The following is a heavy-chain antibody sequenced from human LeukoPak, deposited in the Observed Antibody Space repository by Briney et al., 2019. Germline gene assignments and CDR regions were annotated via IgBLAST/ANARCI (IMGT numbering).Heavy chain of an antibody. D-gene: IGHD3-3*01. CDR1: GFTLSSYA. CDR3: AKRFGGYYFDY. V-gene: IGHV3-23*01. CDR2: ISGSGGST. J-gene: IGHJ4*02. Sequence: GGSLRLSCAASGFTLSSYAMSGVRQAPGKGLEWVSAISGSGGSTYYADSVKGRFTISRDNSKNTLYLQMNSLRAEDTAVYYCAKRFGGYYFDYWGQGTLVTVSS.